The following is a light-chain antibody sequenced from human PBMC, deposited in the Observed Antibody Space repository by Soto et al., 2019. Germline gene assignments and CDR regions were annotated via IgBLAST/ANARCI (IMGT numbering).Light chain of an antibody. CDR2: GAS. V-gene: IGKV3-15*01. CDR1: QSVSSN. CDR3: QQYNNWPIT. J-gene: IGKJ2*01. Sequence: EIVMTQSPDTLSVSPGERATLSCRASQSVSSNLAWYQQKPGQAPRLLIYGASTRATGIPARFSGSGSGTEFTLTISSLQSEDFAFYYCQQYNNWPITFGQGTKLEIK.